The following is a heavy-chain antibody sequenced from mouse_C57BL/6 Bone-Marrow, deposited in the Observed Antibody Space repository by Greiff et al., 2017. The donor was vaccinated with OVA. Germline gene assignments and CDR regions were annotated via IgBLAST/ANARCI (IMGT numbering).Heavy chain of an antibody. D-gene: IGHD2-5*01. Sequence: ESGPGLVKPSQSLSLTCSVTGYSITSGYYWHWIRQFPGNKLEWMGYISYDGSNNYNPSLKNRISITRDTSKNQFFLKLNSVTTEDTATYYCARGSNYEEDYWGQGTTLTVSS. CDR3: ARGSNYEEDY. V-gene: IGHV3-6*01. CDR2: ISYDGSN. CDR1: GYSITSGYY. J-gene: IGHJ2*01.